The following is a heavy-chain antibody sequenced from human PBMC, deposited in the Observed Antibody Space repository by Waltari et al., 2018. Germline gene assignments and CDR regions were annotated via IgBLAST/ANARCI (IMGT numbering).Heavy chain of an antibody. V-gene: IGHV1-69-2*01. D-gene: IGHD6-13*01. J-gene: IGHJ6*03. CDR1: GYTFTDYY. CDR3: AIPDPRGIAAGQEYMDV. CDR2: VGPEDGET. Sequence: EVQLVQSGAEVKKPGATVKISCKASGYTFTDYYMHWVQQAPGKGLEWMGRVGPEDGETIYAEKFQGRVTITADTSTDTAYMELSSLRSEDTAVYYCAIPDPRGIAAGQEYMDVWGKGTTVTVSS.